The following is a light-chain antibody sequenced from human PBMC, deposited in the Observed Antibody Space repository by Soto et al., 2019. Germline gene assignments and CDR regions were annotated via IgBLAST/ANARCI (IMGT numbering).Light chain of an antibody. CDR3: QQYYSYPFT. CDR1: QGISSY. Sequence: AIRMTQSPSSFSASTGDRVTITCRASQGISSYLAWYQQKPGKAPKLLIYAASTLQSGVPSRFSGSGSGTDFTLTISCLHSEDFATYYCQQYYSYPFTFVQGTRLEIK. CDR2: AAS. V-gene: IGKV1-8*01. J-gene: IGKJ5*01.